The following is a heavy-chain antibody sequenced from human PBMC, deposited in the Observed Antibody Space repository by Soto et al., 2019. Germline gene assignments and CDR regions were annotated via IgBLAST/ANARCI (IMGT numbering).Heavy chain of an antibody. V-gene: IGHV1-46*03. Sequence: ASVKVSCKASGYTFTSYGISWVRQAPGQGLEWMGIIHPSGGNSTYAQKFLGRVTMTRDTSTSTVFMELSSLRSADTAVYYCARGGHIAVVTASFDYWGQGTQVTVSS. J-gene: IGHJ4*02. CDR1: GYTFTSYG. D-gene: IGHD2-21*02. CDR3: ARGGHIAVVTASFDY. CDR2: IHPSGGNS.